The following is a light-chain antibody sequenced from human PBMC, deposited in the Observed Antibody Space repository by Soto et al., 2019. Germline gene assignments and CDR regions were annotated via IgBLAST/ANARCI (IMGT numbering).Light chain of an antibody. J-gene: IGKJ1*01. Sequence: EIVMTQSPLSLPVIPGESASISCRSSQSLVYTNGHNYLNWYLQRPGQSPQLLIYSSSNRASGVPDRFSGSGSGTDFTLRISRVEAEDVGVYYCKQALEIPWTFDQGTKVEIK. CDR2: SSS. CDR3: KQALEIPWT. V-gene: IGKV2-28*01. CDR1: QSLVYTNGHNY.